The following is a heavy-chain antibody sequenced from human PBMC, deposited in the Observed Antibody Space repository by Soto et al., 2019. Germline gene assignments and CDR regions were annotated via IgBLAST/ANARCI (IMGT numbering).Heavy chain of an antibody. CDR1: GDTFKNCV. D-gene: IGHD3-10*01. Sequence: QVQVVQSGVEVRRPGSSVKVSCKASGDTFKNCVISWVRQAPGQGLEWMGGIIPLFGTTDFAQRFKGRLTITTEESTTTAYMVLSRLRSEDTATYYCAAELGFGKLSVVWGQGTTVIVSS. V-gene: IGHV1-69*01. J-gene: IGHJ6*02. CDR3: AAELGFGKLSVV. CDR2: IIPLFGTT.